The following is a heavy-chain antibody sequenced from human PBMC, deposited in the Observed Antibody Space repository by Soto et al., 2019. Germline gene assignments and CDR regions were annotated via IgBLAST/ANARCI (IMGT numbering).Heavy chain of an antibody. CDR1: GFSFSNYG. CDR2: IWYDGSHE. CDR3: ALLRGYCSGGTCYQIDY. D-gene: IGHD2-15*01. J-gene: IGHJ4*02. V-gene: IGHV3-33*01. Sequence: ESGGGVVPPGRSLRLSCAASGFSFSNYGMHWVRQAPGKGLEWVALIWYDGSHEYYADSVKGRFTISRENFKNTLYLQMDSLRAEDTAVYYCALLRGYCSGGTCYQIDYWGQGTLVTVSS.